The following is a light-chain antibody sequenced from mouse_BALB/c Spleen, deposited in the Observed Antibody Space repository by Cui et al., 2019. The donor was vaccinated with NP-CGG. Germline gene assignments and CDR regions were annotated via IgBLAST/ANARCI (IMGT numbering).Light chain of an antibody. J-gene: IGLJ1*01. CDR3: ALWYSNHWV. CDR1: TGAVTTSNY. V-gene: IGLV1*01. CDR2: GTN. Sequence: QAVVPQEPASTTSPGETVTLTCRSSTGAVTTSNYANWVQEKPDHLFTGLIGGTNNRVPGVPASFSGSLIGDKAALTITGAQTEDEAIYFCALWYSNHWVFGGGTKLTVL.